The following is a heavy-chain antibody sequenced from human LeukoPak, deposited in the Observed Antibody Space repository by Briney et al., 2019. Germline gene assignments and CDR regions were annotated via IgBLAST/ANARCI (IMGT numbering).Heavy chain of an antibody. CDR1: GGSISSYY. D-gene: IGHD5-18*01. V-gene: IGHV4-59*08. J-gene: IGHJ6*02. CDR3: ARFLADTAMVGMDV. CDR2: IYYSGST. Sequence: SETLSLTCTVSGGSISSYYWSWIRQPPGKGLEWIGYIYYSGSTNYNPSLKSRVTISVDTSKNQFSLKLSSVTAADTAVYYCARFLADTAMVGMDVWGQGTTVTVSS.